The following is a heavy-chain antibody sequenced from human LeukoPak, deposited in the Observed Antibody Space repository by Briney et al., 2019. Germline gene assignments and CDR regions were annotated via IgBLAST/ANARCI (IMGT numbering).Heavy chain of an antibody. J-gene: IGHJ4*02. D-gene: IGHD3-22*01. CDR3: ARDLFYDSSGHYASDS. Sequence: GGSLRLSCAASGFTFSTYWMHWVRQALGKGLVWVSRTNNDGSSTVYADSVKGRFTISRDNAKNTLYLQMNSLRAEDTAVYYCARDLFYDSSGHYASDSWGQGTLVTVSS. CDR2: TNNDGSST. V-gene: IGHV3-74*01. CDR1: GFTFSTYW.